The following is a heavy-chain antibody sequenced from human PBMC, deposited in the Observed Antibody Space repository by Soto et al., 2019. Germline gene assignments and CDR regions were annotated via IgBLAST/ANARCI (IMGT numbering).Heavy chain of an antibody. Sequence: GGSLRLSCAASGFTFSSYAMHWVRQAPGKGLEWVAVISYDGSNKYYADSVKGRFTISRDNSKNTLYLQMNSLRAEDTAVYYCARGGYYDFWSGYLYYYGMDVWGQGTTVTVSS. V-gene: IGHV3-30-3*01. J-gene: IGHJ6*02. CDR1: GFTFSSYA. CDR3: ARGGYYDFWSGYLYYYGMDV. CDR2: ISYDGSNK. D-gene: IGHD3-3*01.